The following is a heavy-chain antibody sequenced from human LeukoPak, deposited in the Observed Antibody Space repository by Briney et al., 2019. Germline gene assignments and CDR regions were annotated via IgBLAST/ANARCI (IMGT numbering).Heavy chain of an antibody. J-gene: IGHJ3*02. CDR2: IYYSGST. Sequence: SETLSLTCSVSGGSISSSSYYWGWIRQPPGKGLEWIGGIYYSGSTNYNPSLKSRVTISVDTSKNQFSLKLSSVTAADTAVYYCARDLTMIGEAGSGDAFDIWGQGTMVTVSS. CDR1: GGSISSSSYY. CDR3: ARDLTMIGEAGSGDAFDI. V-gene: IGHV4-39*07. D-gene: IGHD3-22*01.